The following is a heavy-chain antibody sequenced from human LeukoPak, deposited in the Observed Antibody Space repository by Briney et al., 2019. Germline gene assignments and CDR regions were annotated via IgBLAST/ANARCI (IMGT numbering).Heavy chain of an antibody. CDR3: AKDASYSSGWYIDY. Sequence: GGSLRLSCAAFGFTFSSYAMSWVRQAPGKGLEWVSAISGSGGSTYYADSVKGRFTISRDNSKNTLYLQMNSLRAEDTAVYYCAKDASYSSGWYIDYWGQGTLVTVSS. CDR2: ISGSGGST. J-gene: IGHJ4*02. CDR1: GFTFSSYA. V-gene: IGHV3-23*01. D-gene: IGHD6-19*01.